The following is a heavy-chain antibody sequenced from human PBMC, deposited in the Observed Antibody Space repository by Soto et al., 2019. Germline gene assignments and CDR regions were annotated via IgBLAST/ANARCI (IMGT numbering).Heavy chain of an antibody. J-gene: IGHJ6*02. D-gene: IGHD2-21*02. CDR3: ARGDEGLFDYGMDV. V-gene: IGHV3-13*01. Sequence: EVQLVESGGGLVQPGGSLRLSCAASGFTFSRFDMHWVRQVAGKGLEWVSTIGSAGDTYFSDSVRGRFTISRGNGKNSFYLQMNSLTAGDTAVYYCARGDEGLFDYGMDVWGQGTTVTVSS. CDR1: GFTFSRFD. CDR2: IGSAGDT.